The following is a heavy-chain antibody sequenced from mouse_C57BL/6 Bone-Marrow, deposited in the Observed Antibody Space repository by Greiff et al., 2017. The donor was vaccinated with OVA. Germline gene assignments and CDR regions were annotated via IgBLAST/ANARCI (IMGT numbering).Heavy chain of an antibody. CDR2: INPYNGGT. Sequence: VQLQQSGPVLVKPGASVKMSCKASGYTFTDYYMNWVKQSHGKSLEWIGVINPYNGGTSYNQKFKGKATLTVDKSSSTAYMELNSLTSEDSAVYYCAFYGSSHWYFDVWGTGTTVTVSS. CDR1: GYTFTDYY. D-gene: IGHD1-1*01. J-gene: IGHJ1*03. CDR3: AFYGSSHWYFDV. V-gene: IGHV1-19*01.